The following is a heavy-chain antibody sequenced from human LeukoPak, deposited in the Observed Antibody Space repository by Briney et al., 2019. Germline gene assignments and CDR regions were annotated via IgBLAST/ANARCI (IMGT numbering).Heavy chain of an antibody. CDR2: IWYHGSNI. J-gene: IGHJ3*02. V-gene: IGHV3-33*06. D-gene: IGHD3-22*01. CDR1: GLTLSSFG. Sequence: GGSLRLSCAASGLTLSSFGIHWVRQAPGKGQEWVAHIWYHGSNIYYADSVKGRFTVSRDNSKNTVYLQMNSLRAEDTAVYYCAKDFVDYYDSSGYPLHAFDIWGQGTTVTVSS. CDR3: AKDFVDYYDSSGYPLHAFDI.